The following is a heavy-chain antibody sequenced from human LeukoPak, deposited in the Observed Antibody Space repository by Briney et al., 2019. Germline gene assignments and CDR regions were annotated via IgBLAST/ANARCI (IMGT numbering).Heavy chain of an antibody. Sequence: GGPLRLSCTAPGFTFSDYWMTWVRQAPGKGPEWVANIKQDGSQRYYVDSVRGRFTISRDNAKNSLFLQMNGLRAEDTAVYYCARRGGSSSRRSPIDYWGQGTLVTVSS. D-gene: IGHD1-26*01. CDR1: GFTFSDYW. V-gene: IGHV3-7*01. CDR3: ARRGGSSSRRSPIDY. J-gene: IGHJ4*02. CDR2: IKQDGSQR.